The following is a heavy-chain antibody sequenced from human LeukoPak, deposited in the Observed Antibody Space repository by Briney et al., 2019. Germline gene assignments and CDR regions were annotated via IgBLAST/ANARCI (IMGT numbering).Heavy chain of an antibody. Sequence: GGSLRLSCAASGFTFSSFGMHWLRQAPGKGLEWVAFIRYDGSNKYYADSVKGRFTISRDNSKNTLYLQMNSLRAEDTAVYYCAKGGSSGYSVYYYMDVWGKGTTVTISS. CDR3: AKGGSSGYSVYYYMDV. CDR2: IRYDGSNK. CDR1: GFTFSSFG. V-gene: IGHV3-30*02. J-gene: IGHJ6*03. D-gene: IGHD3-22*01.